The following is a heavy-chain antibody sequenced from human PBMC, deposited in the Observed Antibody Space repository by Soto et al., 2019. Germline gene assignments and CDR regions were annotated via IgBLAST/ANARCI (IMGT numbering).Heavy chain of an antibody. CDR1: GYTFNRYA. CDR2: INADSGTS. Sequence: QVQLVQSAAEVREPGASVKVSCKASGYTFNRYAMHWVRQAPGQSLEWMGWINADSGTSVYSEKFLSRVSFNRDTSASTAYMELRSLGSGDTAVYYCARERGNSGTFDYWGQGTLVTVSS. J-gene: IGHJ4*01. V-gene: IGHV1-3*01. CDR3: ARERGNSGTFDY. D-gene: IGHD1-1*01.